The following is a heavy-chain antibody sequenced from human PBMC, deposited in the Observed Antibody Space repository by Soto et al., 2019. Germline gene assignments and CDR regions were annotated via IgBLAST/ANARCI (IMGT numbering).Heavy chain of an antibody. CDR2: MNPNSGNT. D-gene: IGHD3-16*02. Sequence: QVQLVQSGAEVKKPGASVKVSCKASGYTFTSYDINWVRQATGQGLEWMGWMNPNSGNTGYAQKFQGRVTMTRNNSISTAYIERSSLRSDDTAVYYCARGPLMITFVGVIVFPNYYYYYYMDVWGKGTTVTVSS. CDR3: ARGPLMITFVGVIVFPNYYYYYYMDV. J-gene: IGHJ6*03. V-gene: IGHV1-8*01. CDR1: GYTFTSYD.